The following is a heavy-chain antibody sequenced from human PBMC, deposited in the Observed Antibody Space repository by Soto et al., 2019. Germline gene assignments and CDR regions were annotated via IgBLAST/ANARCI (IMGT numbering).Heavy chain of an antibody. J-gene: IGHJ6*02. D-gene: IGHD3-10*01. CDR2: INHSGST. V-gene: IGHV4-34*01. CDR1: GGSFSGYY. Sequence: SETLSLTCAVYGGSFSGYYWSWIRQPPGKGLEWIGEINHSGSTNYNPSLKSRVTISVDTSKNQFSLKLSSVTAADTAVYYCARAHKRITMVRGKNYGMDVWGQGTTVTVSS. CDR3: ARAHKRITMVRGKNYGMDV.